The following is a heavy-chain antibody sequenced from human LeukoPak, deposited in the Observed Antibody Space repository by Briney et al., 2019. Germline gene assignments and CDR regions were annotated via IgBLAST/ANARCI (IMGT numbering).Heavy chain of an antibody. CDR1: GDSISSYY. J-gene: IGHJ3*02. V-gene: IGHV4-59*01. CDR2: MYYSGST. Sequence: PSETLSLTCSVSGDSISSYYWSWIRQPPGKGLEWIGYMYYSGSTKYKPSLKSRVIISVDMSKNQFSLKLSSETAADTAVYYCAREREGSTMTTRRPFDIWGQGTMVTVSS. CDR3: AREREGSTMTTRRPFDI. D-gene: IGHD4-17*01.